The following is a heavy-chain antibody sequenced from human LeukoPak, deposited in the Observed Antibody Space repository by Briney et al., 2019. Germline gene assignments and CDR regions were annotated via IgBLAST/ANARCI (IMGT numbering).Heavy chain of an antibody. V-gene: IGHV4-34*01. CDR2: INHSGST. D-gene: IGHD3-10*01. Sequence: PSETLSLTCAVYGGSFSGYYWSWIRQPPGKGLEWIGEINHSGSTNYNPSLKSRVTISVDTSKNQFSLKLSSVTAADTAVYYCARGRSGYYGSGSLRYFYYWGQGTLVTVSS. CDR1: GGSFSGYY. J-gene: IGHJ4*02. CDR3: ARGRSGYYGSGSLRYFYY.